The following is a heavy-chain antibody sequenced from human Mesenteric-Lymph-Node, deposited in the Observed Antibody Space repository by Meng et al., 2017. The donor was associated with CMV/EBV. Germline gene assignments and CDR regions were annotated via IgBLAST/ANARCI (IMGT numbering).Heavy chain of an antibody. V-gene: IGHV3-21*01. CDR3: ARDQEGGSSSPLYYYYGMDV. CDR2: ISSSSSYI. J-gene: IGHJ6*02. D-gene: IGHD6-6*01. Sequence: GESLKISCAASGFTFSSYSMNWVRQAPGKGLEWVSSISSSSSYIYYADSVKGRFTISRDNAKNSLYLQMNSLRAEDTAVYYCARDQEGGSSSPLYYYYGMDVWGQGTTVTVSS. CDR1: GFTFSSYS.